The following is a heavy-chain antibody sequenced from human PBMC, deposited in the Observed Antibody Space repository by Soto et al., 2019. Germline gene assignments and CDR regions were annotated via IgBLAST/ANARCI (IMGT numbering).Heavy chain of an antibody. Sequence: QVQLVQSGAEVKKPGSSVKVSCKASGDTFSFYTINWVRQAPGLGLEWVGRINPILSMSNYAQKYQGRVTMTADKSTNTAYMALRRLRSEDTAMYFCATSYGSGYRAFDSWGQGALVTVSS. V-gene: IGHV1-69*02. J-gene: IGHJ4*02. D-gene: IGHD3-10*01. CDR3: ATSYGSGYRAFDS. CDR2: INPILSMS. CDR1: GDTFSFYT.